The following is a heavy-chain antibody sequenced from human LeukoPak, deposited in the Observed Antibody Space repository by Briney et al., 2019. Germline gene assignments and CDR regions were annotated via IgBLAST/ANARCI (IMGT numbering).Heavy chain of an antibody. V-gene: IGHV5-51*01. CDR1: GYRFTNYW. CDR3: ARHSDSYALDV. Sequence: GESLKISCKGSGYRFTNYWIGWVRQMPGKGLEWMGIIYPGDSDTRYRPPFQGQVTIPADKSISTAYLQWSSLKASDTAMYYCARHSDSYALDVWGKGTTVTVSS. D-gene: IGHD2-2*01. J-gene: IGHJ6*04. CDR2: IYPGDSDT.